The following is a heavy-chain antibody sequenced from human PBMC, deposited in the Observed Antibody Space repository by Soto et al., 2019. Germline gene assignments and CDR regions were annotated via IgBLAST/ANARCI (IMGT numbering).Heavy chain of an antibody. Sequence: SETLSLTCTVSGGSVTTDHYYWAWIRQPPGKGLEWIANVYYIGNSYYNPSLKSRVTISLDTSKNQVSLRLSSVTAAGTAVYYCARHGGNKFDYWGQGALVTVSS. V-gene: IGHV4-39*01. J-gene: IGHJ4*02. D-gene: IGHD3-16*01. CDR2: VYYIGNS. CDR1: GGSVTTDHYY. CDR3: ARHGGNKFDY.